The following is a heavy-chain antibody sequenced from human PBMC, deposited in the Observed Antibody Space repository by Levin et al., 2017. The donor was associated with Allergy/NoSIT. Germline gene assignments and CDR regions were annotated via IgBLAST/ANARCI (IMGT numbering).Heavy chain of an antibody. CDR3: AHRRFTQLYNYGHFDH. D-gene: IGHD3-10*01. V-gene: IGHV2-5*01. CDR2: IIWNDDK. J-gene: IGHJ4*02. Sequence: SGPTLVKPTQTLTLTCTFSGFSLRRSGVGVGWIRQPPGKALEWLALIIWNDDKRYRPSLKSRLTITKDTSKNQVVLTMTNMDPVDTATYYCAHRRFTQLYNYGHFDHWGQGALVTVSS. CDR1: GFSLRRSGVG.